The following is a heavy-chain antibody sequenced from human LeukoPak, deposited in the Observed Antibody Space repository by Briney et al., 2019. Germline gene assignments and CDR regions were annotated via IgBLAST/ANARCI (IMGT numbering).Heavy chain of an antibody. J-gene: IGHJ4*02. D-gene: IGHD5-12*01. V-gene: IGHV3-30*18. Sequence: GGSLRLSCAASGFTFSSYGMHWVRQAPGKGLEWVAVISYDGSNKYYADSVKGRFTISRDNSKNTLYLQMNSLRAEDTAVYYCVKPSGYSGYGYFFDYWGQGTLVTVSS. CDR2: ISYDGSNK. CDR3: VKPSGYSGYGYFFDY. CDR1: GFTFSSYG.